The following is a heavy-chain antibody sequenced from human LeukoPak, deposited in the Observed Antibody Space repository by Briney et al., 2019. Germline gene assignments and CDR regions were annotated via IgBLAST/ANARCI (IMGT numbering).Heavy chain of an antibody. D-gene: IGHD1-26*01. J-gene: IGHJ5*02. CDR1: GGTFSSYA. CDR2: IIPILGIA. V-gene: IGHV1-69*04. CDR3: ARDRVGANNWFDP. Sequence: GASVKVSCKASGGTFSSYAISWVRQAPGQGLGWMGRIIPILGIANYAQKFQGRVTITADKSTSTAYMELSSLRSEDTAVYYCARDRVGANNWFDPWGQGTLVTVSS.